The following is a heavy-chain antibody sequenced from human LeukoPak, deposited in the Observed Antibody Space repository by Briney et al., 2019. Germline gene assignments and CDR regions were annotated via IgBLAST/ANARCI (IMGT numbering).Heavy chain of an antibody. CDR1: GFTFSSYA. J-gene: IGHJ4*02. Sequence: GGSLRLSCAASGFTFSSYAMSWVRQAPGKGLEWVSTISGSGDSTYYADSVKGRFTISRDNSKNTLYLQMNSLRAEDTAVYYCAKHKQWLYDHWGQGTLVTVSS. V-gene: IGHV3-23*01. CDR3: AKHKQWLYDH. D-gene: IGHD6-19*01. CDR2: ISGSGDST.